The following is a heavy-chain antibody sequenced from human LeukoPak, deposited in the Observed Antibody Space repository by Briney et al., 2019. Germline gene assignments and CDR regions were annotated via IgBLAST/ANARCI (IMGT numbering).Heavy chain of an antibody. CDR1: GFTFSSYS. CDR3: ARGVAVVRFDY. J-gene: IGHJ4*02. V-gene: IGHV3-48*01. D-gene: IGHD6-19*01. CDR2: ISSLSGTI. Sequence: GGSLRLSCAASGFTFSSYSMNWVRRAPGEGLEWVSYISSLSGTIYYADSVKGRFTISRDNAKNSLYLQMDSLRAEDTAVYYCARGVAVVRFDYWGQGTLVTVSS.